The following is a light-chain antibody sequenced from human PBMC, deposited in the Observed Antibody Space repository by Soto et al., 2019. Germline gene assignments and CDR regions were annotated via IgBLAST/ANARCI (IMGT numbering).Light chain of an antibody. J-gene: IGKJ1*01. CDR1: QGISSF. V-gene: IGKV1-9*01. CDR2: AAS. Sequence: DIPLTQSPSLLSASVGDRVTITCRASQGISSFLAWYQQKPGTAPNLLIYAASTLQSGVPSRFSGSGSGTEFTLTISSLQPEDFATYYCQQFNSYPRTFGHGTKVEIK. CDR3: QQFNSYPRT.